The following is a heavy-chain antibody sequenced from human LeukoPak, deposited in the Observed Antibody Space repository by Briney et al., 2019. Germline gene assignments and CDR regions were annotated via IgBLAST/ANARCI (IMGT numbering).Heavy chain of an antibody. Sequence: GGSLRLSCAASGFTFSSYSMNWVRQAPGKGLEWVSSISSSSSYIYYADSVKGRFTISRDNAKNSLYLQMNSLRAEDTAVYYCARDLVPMVYADHDAFDIWGQGTMVTVSS. D-gene: IGHD2-8*01. CDR3: ARDLVPMVYADHDAFDI. J-gene: IGHJ3*02. CDR1: GFTFSSYS. CDR2: ISSSSSYI. V-gene: IGHV3-21*01.